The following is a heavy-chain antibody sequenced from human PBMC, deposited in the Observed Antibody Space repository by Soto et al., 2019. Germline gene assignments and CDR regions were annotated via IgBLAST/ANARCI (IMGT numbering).Heavy chain of an antibody. J-gene: IGHJ6*02. CDR2: ISSSSSTI. CDR3: ARDPSEKDSLQLWFTHYYYGMDV. Sequence: EVQLVESGGGLVQPGGSLRLSCAASGFTFSSYSMNWVRQAPGKGLEWVSYISSSSSTIYYADSVKGRFTISRDNAKNSLDMQMNSLKDEDTAVYYCARDPSEKDSLQLWFTHYYYGMDVWGQGTTVTVSS. CDR1: GFTFSSYS. D-gene: IGHD5-18*01. V-gene: IGHV3-48*02.